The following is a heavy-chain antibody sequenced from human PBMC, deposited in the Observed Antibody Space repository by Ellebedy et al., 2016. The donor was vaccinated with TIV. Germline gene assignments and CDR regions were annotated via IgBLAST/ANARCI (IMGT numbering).Heavy chain of an antibody. Sequence: SETLSLTXSVSGDSIRDFYWSWIRQPAGKGLEWIGRVYRGDTMYNPSLESRVTMSLDTTKNQISLKLTSVTAADTAVYYCARVIVVGEGTAAQYRWFDPWGQGTLVTVSS. CDR1: GDSIRDFY. D-gene: IGHD2-15*01. J-gene: IGHJ5*02. CDR3: ARVIVVGEGTAAQYRWFDP. CDR2: VYRGDT. V-gene: IGHV4-4*07.